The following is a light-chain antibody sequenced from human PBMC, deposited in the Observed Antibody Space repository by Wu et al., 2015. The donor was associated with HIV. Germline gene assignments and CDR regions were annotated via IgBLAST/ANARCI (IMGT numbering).Light chain of an antibody. V-gene: IGKV1-5*03. CDR3: QHYESFPFT. Sequence: DIQMTQSPFTLSASVGDRVKITCRASHNINVWLAWYHQKPGKAPKLLIHKASNLQDGVSSRFGGSGSGTEFTLTISSLQPDDVGTYFCQHYESFPFTFGQGTKLEIK. CDR1: HNINVW. CDR2: KAS. J-gene: IGKJ2*01.